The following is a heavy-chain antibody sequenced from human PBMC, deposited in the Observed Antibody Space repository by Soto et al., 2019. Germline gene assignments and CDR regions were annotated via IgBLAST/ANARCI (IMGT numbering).Heavy chain of an antibody. V-gene: IGHV4-59*02. CDR3: STRGVDY. CDR1: GASVTSYY. CDR2: IYHNGIT. J-gene: IGHJ4*02. Sequence: SETLSLTCTVSGASVTSYYWTWIRQPPGKGLEWIGDIYHNGITKYNPSLKRRITISVDTSKNQFSLKLSSVTAADTAVYYCSTRGVDYWGQGTLVTVSS.